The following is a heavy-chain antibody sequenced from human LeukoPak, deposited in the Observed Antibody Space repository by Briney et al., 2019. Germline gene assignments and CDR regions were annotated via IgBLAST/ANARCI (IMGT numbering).Heavy chain of an antibody. CDR3: ARGWSPASSGTEI. J-gene: IGHJ4*02. Sequence: ASVKVSCKASGYTFTGYYMHWVRQAPGQGLEWMGWINPNSGDTDYAQKFQGRVTMARDTSISTAFMELSRLRSDDTAVYYCARGWSPASSGTEIWGQGILVTVSS. D-gene: IGHD6-13*01. CDR2: INPNSGDT. V-gene: IGHV1-2*02. CDR1: GYTFTGYY.